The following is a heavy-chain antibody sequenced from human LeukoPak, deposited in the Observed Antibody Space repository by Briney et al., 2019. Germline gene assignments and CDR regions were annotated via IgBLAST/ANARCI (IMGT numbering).Heavy chain of an antibody. V-gene: IGHV4-39*07. Sequence: SETLSLTCTVSGGSISSSSYYWGWIRQPPGKGLEWIGSIYYSGSTYYNPSLKSRVTMSVDTSKNQFSLKLSSVTAADTAVYYCAREGRYELLWRNWFDPWGQGTLVTVSS. D-gene: IGHD3-10*01. CDR1: GGSISSSSYY. CDR2: IYYSGST. J-gene: IGHJ5*02. CDR3: AREGRYELLWRNWFDP.